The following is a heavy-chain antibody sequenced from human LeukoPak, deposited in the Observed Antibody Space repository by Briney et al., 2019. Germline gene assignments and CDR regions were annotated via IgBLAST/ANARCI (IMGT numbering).Heavy chain of an antibody. D-gene: IGHD6-19*01. V-gene: IGHV4-61*01. Sequence: KPSETLSPTCTVYGDSVSNGSYYWSWIRQPPGKGLEWIGYIYYSGSTNCNPSLKSRVTISVDTSKNQFSLNLSSVTAADTAVYYCARASAVAGMVDYWGQGTLVTVSS. CDR2: IYYSGST. CDR3: ARASAVAGMVDY. J-gene: IGHJ4*02. CDR1: GDSVSNGSYY.